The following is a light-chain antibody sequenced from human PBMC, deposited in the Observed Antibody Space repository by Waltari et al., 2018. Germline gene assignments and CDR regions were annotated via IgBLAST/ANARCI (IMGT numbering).Light chain of an antibody. CDR1: QSVSSY. J-gene: IGKJ3*01. CDR3: QQRSNWPPVT. CDR2: DAS. V-gene: IGKV3-11*01. Sequence: EIVLTQSPATLSLSPGERATLSCRASQSVSSYLAWYQQKPGQAPRLLIYDASNRATGIPARLSGSGSGTDLTLTISILEPEDFAVYYCQQRSNWPPVTFGPGTKVDIK.